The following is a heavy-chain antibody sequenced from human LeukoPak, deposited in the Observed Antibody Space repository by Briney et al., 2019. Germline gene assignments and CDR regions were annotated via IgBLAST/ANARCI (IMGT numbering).Heavy chain of an antibody. V-gene: IGHV3-23*01. CDR3: AKDNYYDSSVDS. CDR2: ISGSGGST. J-gene: IGHJ4*02. D-gene: IGHD3-22*01. CDR1: GFTFSNYA. Sequence: GGSLRLSCAASGFTFSNYAMSWVRQAPGKGLDWVSAISGSGGSTYYADSVRGRFTISRDNSRNTLSLQMNSLRADGTAVYYCAKDNYYDSSVDSWGQGTLVTVSS.